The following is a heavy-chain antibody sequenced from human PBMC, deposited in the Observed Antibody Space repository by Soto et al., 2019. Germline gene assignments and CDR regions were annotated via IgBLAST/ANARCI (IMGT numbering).Heavy chain of an antibody. CDR1: GYTFTDYY. CDR3: ARDWYYFDSSGYSKPVYYYYYGLDV. Sequence: QVHLVQSGAEVKKPGASVKVSCKASGYTFTDYYMHWVRQAPGQGLEWMGWINPNTGGTTYAQKFQGRVTMTRATSTTTAYLELSRLRSDDTAVYFCARDWYYFDSSGYSKPVYYYYYGLDVWGQGTTVTVSS. J-gene: IGHJ6*02. CDR2: INPNTGGT. V-gene: IGHV1-2*02. D-gene: IGHD3-22*01.